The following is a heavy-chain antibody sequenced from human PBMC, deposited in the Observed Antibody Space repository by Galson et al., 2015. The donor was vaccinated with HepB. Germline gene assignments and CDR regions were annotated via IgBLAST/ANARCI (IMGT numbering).Heavy chain of an antibody. D-gene: IGHD6-13*01. V-gene: IGHV4-61*01. Sequence: LSLTCSVSGGSVNSDRYFWSWIRQPPGKGLEWIGCIYYSGSTKDNPSLKSRATISLDTSKNQFSLRQNSVTAADTAMYYCARTTANAYISNFYRGDWLDPWGPGTLVTVSS. CDR3: ARTTANAYISNFYRGDWLDP. J-gene: IGHJ5*02. CDR2: IYYSGST. CDR1: GGSVNSDRYF.